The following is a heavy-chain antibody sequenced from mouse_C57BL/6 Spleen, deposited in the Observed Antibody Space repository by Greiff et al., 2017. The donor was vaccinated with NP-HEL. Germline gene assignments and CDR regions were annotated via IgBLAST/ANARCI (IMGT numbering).Heavy chain of an antibody. CDR1: GYTFTDYY. CDR2: INPNNGGT. Sequence: EVQLQQSGPELVKPGASVKISCKASGYTFTDYYMNWVKQSHGKSLEWIGDINPNNGGTSYNQKFKGKATLTVDKSSSTAYMELRSLTSEDSAVYYCARGDWDGVWGTGTTVTVSS. J-gene: IGHJ1*03. CDR3: ARGDWDGV. D-gene: IGHD4-1*01. V-gene: IGHV1-26*01.